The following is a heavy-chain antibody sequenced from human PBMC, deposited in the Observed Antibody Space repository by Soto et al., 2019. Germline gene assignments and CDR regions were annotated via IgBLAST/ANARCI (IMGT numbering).Heavy chain of an antibody. V-gene: IGHV3-23*01. D-gene: IGHD2-2*01. CDR3: AKDGGSSTSLGVNWFDP. Sequence: HPVGSLRLSCAASGFTFSSYAMSWVRQAPGKGLEWVSAISGSGGSTYYADSVKGRFTISRDNSKNTLYLQMNSLRAEDTAVYYCAKDGGSSTSLGVNWFDPWGQGTLVTVSS. J-gene: IGHJ5*02. CDR2: ISGSGGST. CDR1: GFTFSSYA.